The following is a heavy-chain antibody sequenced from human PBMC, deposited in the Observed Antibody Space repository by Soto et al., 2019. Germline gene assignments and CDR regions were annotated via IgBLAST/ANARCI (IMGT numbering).Heavy chain of an antibody. J-gene: IGHJ4*02. Sequence: PSETLSLTCSVSGGSISSGDYYWNWIRQPPGKGLEWIGHIYYSGSTYYNSSLKSRVTISLDTPKNQFSLKLSSVTAADTAVYYCARQGYGSGTYYNNFDYWGQGALVTVSS. D-gene: IGHD3-10*01. CDR1: GGSISSGDYY. CDR3: ARQGYGSGTYYNNFDY. V-gene: IGHV4-30-4*01. CDR2: IYYSGST.